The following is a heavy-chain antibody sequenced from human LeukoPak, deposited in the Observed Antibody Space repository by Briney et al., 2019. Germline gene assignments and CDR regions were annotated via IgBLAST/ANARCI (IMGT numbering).Heavy chain of an antibody. CDR1: GGSIGGNSY. Sequence: PSETLSLTCTVSGGSIGGNSYWSWIRQPPGKGPEWIGHISNSGSTYYSPSLSSRVTISLDTSKNQFSLKLRSVTAADTAVYYCARGGASSIPLDYWGRGTLVTVSS. D-gene: IGHD1-26*01. V-gene: IGHV4-61*01. J-gene: IGHJ4*02. CDR3: ARGGASSIPLDY. CDR2: ISNSGST.